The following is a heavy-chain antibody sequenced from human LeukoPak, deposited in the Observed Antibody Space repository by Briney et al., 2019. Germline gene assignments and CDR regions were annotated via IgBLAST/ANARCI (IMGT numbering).Heavy chain of an antibody. CDR1: GYTFTGYY. CDR2: INPNSGGT. V-gene: IGHV1-2*02. Sequence: GASVTVSCKASGYTFTGYYVHWVRQAPGQGLEWMGWINPNSGGTNYAQKFQGRVTMTRDTSISTAYMELSRLRSDDTAVYYCARDNVVGATGAFDIWGQGTMVTVSS. CDR3: ARDNVVGATGAFDI. D-gene: IGHD1-26*01. J-gene: IGHJ3*02.